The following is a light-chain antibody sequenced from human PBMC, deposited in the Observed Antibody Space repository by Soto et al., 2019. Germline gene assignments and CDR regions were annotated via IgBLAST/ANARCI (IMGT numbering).Light chain of an antibody. CDR1: SGSVSTSYY. Sequence: QTVVTQEPSFSVSPGGTVTLTCGLSSGSVSTSYYPSWYQQTPGQAPRTLIYSTNTRSPGVPDRFSDSILGNKAALTITGAQAEDESDYYCLLYMNYGVSVFGTGTKVTVL. V-gene: IGLV8-61*01. J-gene: IGLJ1*01. CDR2: STN. CDR3: LLYMNYGVSV.